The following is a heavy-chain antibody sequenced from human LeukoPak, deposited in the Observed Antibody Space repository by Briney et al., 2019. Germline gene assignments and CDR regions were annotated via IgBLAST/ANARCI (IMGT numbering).Heavy chain of an antibody. CDR2: IKRKTDGGTT. D-gene: IGHD3-3*02. CDR1: GFTFINAW. CDR3: TTHFWSGYYTSAFDI. V-gene: IGHV3-15*01. Sequence: GGSLRLSCAASGFTFINAWMSWVRQAPGKGLEWVGRIKRKTDGGTTDYGAPVKGRFTISRDDSKNTLYLQMNSLKTEDRAVDYCTTHFWSGYYTSAFDIWGQGTMVTVSS. J-gene: IGHJ3*02.